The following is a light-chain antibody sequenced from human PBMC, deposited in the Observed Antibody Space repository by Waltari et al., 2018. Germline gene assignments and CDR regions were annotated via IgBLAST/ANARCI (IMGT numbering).Light chain of an antibody. CDR1: VLSKKY. Sequence: SYEMTQPSSVSVSPGQTARITCPAAVLSKKYPRWCQQESCPAPALVIYKDSERPSGIPGRFSGSSSGTTVTLTISGAQVDDEADYYCYSAADDQSWVFGGGTKLTVL. CDR2: KDS. V-gene: IGLV3-27*01. CDR3: YSAADDQSWV. J-gene: IGLJ3*02.